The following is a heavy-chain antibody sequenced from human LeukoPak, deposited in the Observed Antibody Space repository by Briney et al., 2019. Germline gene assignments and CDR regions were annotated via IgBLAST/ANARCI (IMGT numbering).Heavy chain of an antibody. CDR3: AGRVGAAIWTGMEF. Sequence: SETLSLTCNVSGASMSTSSHYWGWIRQPPGKGLEWIGSTHYGGNTYYNPSLNSRVTISVDTSKKQFSLKLTSVTAADTAVYYCAGRVGAAIWTGMEFWGQGTLVTVSS. J-gene: IGHJ4*02. CDR2: THYGGNT. CDR1: GASMSTSSHY. D-gene: IGHD1-26*01. V-gene: IGHV4-39*01.